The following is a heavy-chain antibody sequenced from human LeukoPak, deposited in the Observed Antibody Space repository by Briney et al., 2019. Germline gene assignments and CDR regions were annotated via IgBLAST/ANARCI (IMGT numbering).Heavy chain of an antibody. J-gene: IGHJ4*02. Sequence: PSETLSLTCTVSGGSISSYYWSWIRQPPGKGLEWIGEINHSGSTNYNPSLKSRVTISVDTSKNQFSLKLSSVTAADTAVYYCARWGYCSGGSCYDYWGQGTLVTVSS. CDR3: ARWGYCSGGSCYDY. V-gene: IGHV4-34*01. CDR2: INHSGST. CDR1: GGSISSYY. D-gene: IGHD2-15*01.